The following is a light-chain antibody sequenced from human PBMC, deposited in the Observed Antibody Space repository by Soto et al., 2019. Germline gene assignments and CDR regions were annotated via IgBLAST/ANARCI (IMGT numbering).Light chain of an antibody. J-gene: IGKJ1*01. Sequence: DIQMTQSPPTLSASVGDRVTITCRASQSISSWLAWYQQKPGKAPKLLIYDASSLESGVPSRFSGSGSGTEFTLTISSLQPDDFATYYCQQYNSYPTFGQGTKVDI. CDR2: DAS. CDR1: QSISSW. CDR3: QQYNSYPT. V-gene: IGKV1-5*01.